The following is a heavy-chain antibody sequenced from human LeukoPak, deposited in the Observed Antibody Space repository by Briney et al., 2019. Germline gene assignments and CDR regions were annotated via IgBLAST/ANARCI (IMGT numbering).Heavy chain of an antibody. CDR3: ARAGQAGTTDY. D-gene: IGHD1-7*01. J-gene: IGHJ4*02. CDR1: GFTFGIYW. CDR2: INQGGSEK. Sequence: PGGSLKLSCAASGFTFGIYWMSWVRQAPGKGLEWVANINQGGSEKYYVDSVTGRFTISRDNAENSLYLQLNSLTVEDTAVCYCARAGQAGTTDYWGQGTPVTVSS. V-gene: IGHV3-7*01.